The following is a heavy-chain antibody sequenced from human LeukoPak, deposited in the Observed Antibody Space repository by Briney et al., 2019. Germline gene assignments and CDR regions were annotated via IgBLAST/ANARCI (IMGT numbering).Heavy chain of an antibody. V-gene: IGHV3-11*01. D-gene: IGHD6-13*01. CDR3: AKGPAGYRGRPNWFDP. J-gene: IGHJ5*02. CDR1: GFTFSDYY. Sequence: GGSLRLSCAASGFTFSDYYMSWIRQAPGKGLEWVSYISSSGSDIYYADSVKGRFTISRDNSKNTLYLQMNSLRAEDTAVYYCAKGPAGYRGRPNWFDPWGQGTLVTVSS. CDR2: ISSSGSDI.